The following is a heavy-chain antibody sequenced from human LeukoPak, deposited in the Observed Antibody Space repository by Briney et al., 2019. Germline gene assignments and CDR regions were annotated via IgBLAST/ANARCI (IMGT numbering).Heavy chain of an antibody. CDR3: AKDPDYSNYGWFDP. J-gene: IGHJ5*02. V-gene: IGHV3-33*06. D-gene: IGHD4-11*01. CDR1: GFTFSSYG. CDR2: IWYDGSNK. Sequence: PGGSLRLSCAASGFTFSSYGMHWVRQAPGKGLEWVAVIWYDGSNKYYADSVKGRFTISRDNSKNTLYLQMNSLRAEDTAVYYCAKDPDYSNYGWFDPWGQGTLVTVPS.